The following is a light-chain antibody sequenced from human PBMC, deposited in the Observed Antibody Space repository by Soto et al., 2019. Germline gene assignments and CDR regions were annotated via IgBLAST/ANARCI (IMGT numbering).Light chain of an antibody. Sequence: QSALTQPASVSGSPGQSITISCTGTSSDIGTYNSVSWYQQHAGKVPKLMIYDVTTRPSGVSDRLSGSKSGNTASLTISGLQAEDEADYYCTSYTTSSTLVFGGGTKLTVL. J-gene: IGLJ2*01. CDR3: TSYTTSSTLV. V-gene: IGLV2-14*01. CDR1: SSDIGTYNS. CDR2: DVT.